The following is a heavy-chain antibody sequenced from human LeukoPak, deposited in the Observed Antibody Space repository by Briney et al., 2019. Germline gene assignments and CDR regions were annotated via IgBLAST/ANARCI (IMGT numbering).Heavy chain of an antibody. Sequence: GRSQSLFCALYGFIFSVYYMSWTRQARGRGMEWVSYISSGGSTIYYADSVKGRFTISRNNAKNSLYLQMNSLRAEDTAVYYCARGGSGDDWGQGTLVTVSS. V-gene: IGHV3-11*01. CDR2: ISSGGSTI. D-gene: IGHD6-25*01. J-gene: IGHJ4*02. CDR1: GFIFSVYY. CDR3: ARGGSGDD.